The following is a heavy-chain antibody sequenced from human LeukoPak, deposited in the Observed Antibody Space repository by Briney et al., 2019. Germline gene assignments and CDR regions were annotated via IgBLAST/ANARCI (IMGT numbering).Heavy chain of an antibody. CDR3: ARLERGIAAAGQIIDY. CDR1: VGSIISKSYY. CDR2: IYSSGST. J-gene: IGHJ4*02. D-gene: IGHD6-13*01. Sequence: SETVSLTFMCCVGSIISKSYYWGGIREPREKGLECIGSIYSSGSTYYNTCLKSRVNISVDTSKNQFYLKLSSVTAADTAVYYCARLERGIAAAGQIIDYWGQGTMVTVSS. V-gene: IGHV4-39*01.